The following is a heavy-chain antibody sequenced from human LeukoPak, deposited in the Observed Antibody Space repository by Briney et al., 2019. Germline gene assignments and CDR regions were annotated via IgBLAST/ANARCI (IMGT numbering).Heavy chain of an antibody. D-gene: IGHD6-19*01. Sequence: GGSLRLSCAASGFTFSGYWMHRVRQAPGKGLVWVSRINSDGYSITYADSVKGRFTISRDNAKNTLYLQMSSLIAEDTAVYFCTRAGYSSGFDSWGQGTLVTVSS. CDR1: GFTFSGYW. CDR2: INSDGYSI. V-gene: IGHV3-74*03. CDR3: TRAGYSSGFDS. J-gene: IGHJ5*01.